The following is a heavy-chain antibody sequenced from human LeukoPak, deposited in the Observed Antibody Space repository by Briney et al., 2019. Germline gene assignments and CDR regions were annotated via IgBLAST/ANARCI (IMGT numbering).Heavy chain of an antibody. CDR2: IYPGDSDT. Sequence: GASLKISCKGSGYSFTTYWIGWVRQLPGKGLEWMGIIYPGDSDTRYSPSFQGQVTISADKSISTAYLQWSSLKASDTARYYCARHSCSGGTCHTDYWGQGTLVSVSP. D-gene: IGHD2-15*01. V-gene: IGHV5-51*01. J-gene: IGHJ4*02. CDR3: ARHSCSGGTCHTDY. CDR1: GYSFTTYW.